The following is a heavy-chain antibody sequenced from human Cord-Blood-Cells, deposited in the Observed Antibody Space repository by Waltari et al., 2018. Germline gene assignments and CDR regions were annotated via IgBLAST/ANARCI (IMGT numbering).Heavy chain of an antibody. CDR3: ARSVYSSGWFDAFDI. CDR1: GGSISSYY. CDR2: IYTCGST. J-gene: IGHJ3*02. V-gene: IGHV4-4*07. Sequence: QVQLQESGPGLVKPSETLSLTCTVSGGSISSYYWSWIRKPAGKGLEWIGRIYTCGSTNYNPPLKSRVTISVDASKNRFSLKLSYVTAADTAVYYGARSVYSSGWFDAFDIWGQGTMVTVSS. D-gene: IGHD6-19*01.